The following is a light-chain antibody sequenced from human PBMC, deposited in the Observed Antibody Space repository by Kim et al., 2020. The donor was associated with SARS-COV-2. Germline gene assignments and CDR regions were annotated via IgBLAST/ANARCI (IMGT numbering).Light chain of an antibody. CDR2: DVR. CDR1: SGDIGNSNS. V-gene: IGLV2-14*03. CDR3: CSTSNTLDYV. J-gene: IGLJ1*01. Sequence: GQSIAISCSGTSGDIGNSNSVSWYQQHSGEAPRLIIYDVRDRPSGVSARFSGSESANMASLTISGLRSEDEADYYCCSTSNTLDYVFGSGTKVTVL.